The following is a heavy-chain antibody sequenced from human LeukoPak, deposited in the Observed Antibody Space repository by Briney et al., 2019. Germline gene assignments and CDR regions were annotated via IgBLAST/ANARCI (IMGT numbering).Heavy chain of an antibody. J-gene: IGHJ4*02. CDR3: ARGEVHYYGSGSDY. CDR1: GFTLSSFE. V-gene: IGHV3-21*01. CDR2: IDYSGGSA. Sequence: KPGGSLRLSCTVSGFTLSSFEMTWIRQAPGKGLEWVSSIDYSGGSAYYADSVKGRFTISRHNAKNSLYLQMNSLRAEDTAVYYCARGEVHYYGSGSDYWGQGTLVTVSS. D-gene: IGHD3-10*01.